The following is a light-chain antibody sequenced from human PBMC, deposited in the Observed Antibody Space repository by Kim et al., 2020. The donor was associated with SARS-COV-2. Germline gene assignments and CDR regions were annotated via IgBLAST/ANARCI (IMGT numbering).Light chain of an antibody. Sequence: EIVLTQSPATLSLSPGEGVTLSCRASQSISNNLAWYQQKRGQAPRLLIYDASSRATGIPARFSGSGSGTDFTLTISSLEPEDVAVYYCQHRGDWPPSFGGGTKVDIK. V-gene: IGKV3-11*01. J-gene: IGKJ4*01. CDR2: DAS. CDR1: QSISNN. CDR3: QHRGDWPPS.